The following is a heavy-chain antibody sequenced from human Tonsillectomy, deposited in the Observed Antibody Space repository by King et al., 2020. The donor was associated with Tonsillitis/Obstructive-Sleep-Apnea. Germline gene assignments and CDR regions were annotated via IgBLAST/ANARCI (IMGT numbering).Heavy chain of an antibody. CDR2: INHSGST. D-gene: IGHD2-2*03. Sequence: VQLQQWGAGLLKPSETLSLTCAVYGGSFSGYYWSWIRQPPGKGLEWIGKINHSGSTNYNPSLKSRVTISVDTSKNQFSLKLSSVTAAETAVYYCARGLDSWFDPWGQGTLVTVSS. V-gene: IGHV4-34*01. J-gene: IGHJ5*02. CDR3: ARGLDSWFDP. CDR1: GGSFSGYY.